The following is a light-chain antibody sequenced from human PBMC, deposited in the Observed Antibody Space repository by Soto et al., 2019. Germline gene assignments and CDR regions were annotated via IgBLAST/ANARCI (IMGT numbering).Light chain of an antibody. Sequence: DIQMTQSPSSLSASVGDRVTITCRASQSISTYLSWYQQKPGRAPKLLIYTASSLQSGVPSRFSGSGSGTEFTLTISSLQPEDFAIYYCEQRYSTPQVTFGGGPKVEIK. CDR1: QSISTY. V-gene: IGKV1-39*01. CDR3: EQRYSTPQVT. J-gene: IGKJ4*01. CDR2: TAS.